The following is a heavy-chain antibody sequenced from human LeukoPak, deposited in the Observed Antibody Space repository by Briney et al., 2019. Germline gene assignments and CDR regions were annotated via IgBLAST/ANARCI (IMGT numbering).Heavy chain of an antibody. D-gene: IGHD3-22*01. CDR1: GYTFTSYD. CDR2: MYTNSGNT. J-gene: IGHJ4*02. V-gene: IGHV1-8*03. CDR3: VRGGITMTVLDY. Sequence: ASVKVSCTASGYTFTSYDINWVGQTTGQRREWVGWMYTNSGNTGNAQKFQGGVTITRNTSITTAHIELSSRRDEDTAVCNCVRGGITMTVLDYWGQGTLVTVSS.